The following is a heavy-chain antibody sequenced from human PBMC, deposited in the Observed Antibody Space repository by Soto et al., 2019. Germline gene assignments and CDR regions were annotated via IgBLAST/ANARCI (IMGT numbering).Heavy chain of an antibody. Sequence: ASVKVSCKASGYTFTRYTMNWVRQAPGQRLEWMGWIIPDNGNTKYSQKFQDRVTITADESPSTAYMELSSLRSEATAVYYCARYVVVPMSNWFDPWGQGTLVTVSS. CDR3: ARYVVVPMSNWFDP. D-gene: IGHD2-2*01. J-gene: IGHJ5*02. CDR1: GYTFTRYT. CDR2: IIPDNGNT. V-gene: IGHV1-3*01.